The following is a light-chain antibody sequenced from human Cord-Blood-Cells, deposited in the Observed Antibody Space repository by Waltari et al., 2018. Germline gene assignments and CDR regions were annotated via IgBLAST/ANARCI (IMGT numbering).Light chain of an antibody. CDR3: QQSYSTPPT. J-gene: IGKJ5*01. Sequence: DLQMTQSASSLSAAVGERVTITCRSSQSNSSYLNWYQQKPGKAPKLLIYAASSLQSGVPSRFSGSGSGTDFTLTISSLQPEDFATYYCQQSYSTPPTLGQGTRLEIK. V-gene: IGKV1-39*01. CDR1: QSNSSY. CDR2: AAS.